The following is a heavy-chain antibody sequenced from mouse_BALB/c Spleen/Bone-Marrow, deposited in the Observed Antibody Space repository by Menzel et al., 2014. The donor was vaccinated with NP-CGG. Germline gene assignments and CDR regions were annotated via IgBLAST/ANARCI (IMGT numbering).Heavy chain of an antibody. CDR3: ARRAYYRFDGSWFAY. Sequence: QVQLQQSGAELMKPGASVKISCKATGYTFSTYWIEWIKQRPGHGLEWIGEILPGSPSTNYNAKFKGKATFTADTSSNTASMQLSSLTSEDSAVYYCARRAYYRFDGSWFAYWGQGTLVTVSA. CDR2: ILPGSPST. CDR1: GYTFSTYW. V-gene: IGHV1-9*01. J-gene: IGHJ3*01. D-gene: IGHD2-14*01.